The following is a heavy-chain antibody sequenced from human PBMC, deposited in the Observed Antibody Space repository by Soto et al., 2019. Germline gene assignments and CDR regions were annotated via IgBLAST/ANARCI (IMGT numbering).Heavy chain of an antibody. Sequence: QVQLQESGPGLVKPSQTLSLTCTVSGGSITSSGYYWSWIRQHPGEGLEWIGFTSNSGSTSYNPSLKSRFTISVDTSSNQFSLNLKSVTAADTAVYYCARGGGSTKVDYWGQGTLVTASP. J-gene: IGHJ4*02. CDR2: TSNSGST. V-gene: IGHV4-31*03. CDR1: GGSITSSGYY. D-gene: IGHD2-2*01. CDR3: ARGGGSTKVDY.